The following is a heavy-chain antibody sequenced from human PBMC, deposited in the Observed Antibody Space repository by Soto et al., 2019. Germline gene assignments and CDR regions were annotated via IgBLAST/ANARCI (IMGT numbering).Heavy chain of an antibody. D-gene: IGHD5-18*01. J-gene: IGHJ4*02. V-gene: IGHV1-18*04. CDR1: GYPFSSSD. CDR3: ATAVDTPMASGY. CDR2: IRPYNGNT. Sequence: XSVKVSCKAAGYPFSSSDINWGRRAPGQGLEWMGWIRPYNGNTNYAQKVQGRVTMTTDTSTSTAYMELRSLRSDDTAVYYCATAVDTPMASGYWGQGTLVTFSS.